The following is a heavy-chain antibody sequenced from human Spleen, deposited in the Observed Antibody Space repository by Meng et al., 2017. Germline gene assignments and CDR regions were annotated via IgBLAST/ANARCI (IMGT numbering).Heavy chain of an antibody. CDR3: ARESYDKSGYSPH. V-gene: IGHV4-39*07. D-gene: IGHD3-22*01. Sequence: SETLSLTCIASGASISSTFFYWGWIRQPPGKGLEWIGSASYSGNTYYNPVLQSLVITSIDTSKNQFSLKLSSVTAADTAMYCCARESYDKSGYSPHWGQGTLVTVSS. J-gene: IGHJ4*02. CDR2: ASYSGNT. CDR1: GASISSTFFY.